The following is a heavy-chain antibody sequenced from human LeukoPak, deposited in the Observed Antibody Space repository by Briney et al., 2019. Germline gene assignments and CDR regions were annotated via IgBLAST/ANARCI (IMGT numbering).Heavy chain of an antibody. V-gene: IGHV3-74*01. D-gene: IGHD5-12*01. CDR1: GFTFSNSW. CDR2: INERGSST. Sequence: GGSLRLSCAASGFTFSNSWLHWVRQAPGKGLVWVSRINERGSSTSYANSVKGRFTISRDNAKNTLYLQMNNLRADDTAVYYCAGGRLVATSKAVAIDYWGQGTLVTVSS. CDR3: AGGRLVATSKAVAIDY. J-gene: IGHJ4*02.